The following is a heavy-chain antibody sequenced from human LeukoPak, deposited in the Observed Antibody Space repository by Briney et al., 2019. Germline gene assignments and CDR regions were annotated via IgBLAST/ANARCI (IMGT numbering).Heavy chain of an antibody. D-gene: IGHD3-10*01. Sequence: GGSLRLSCAASGFTFDDYGMSWVRQAPGKGLEWVSGINWNGGSTGYADSVKGRFTISRDNAKNSLYLQLNSLRAEDTALYYCAREGVDYYYYYMDVWGKGTTVTVSS. V-gene: IGHV3-20*04. J-gene: IGHJ6*03. CDR3: AREGVDYYYYYMDV. CDR1: GFTFDDYG. CDR2: INWNGGST.